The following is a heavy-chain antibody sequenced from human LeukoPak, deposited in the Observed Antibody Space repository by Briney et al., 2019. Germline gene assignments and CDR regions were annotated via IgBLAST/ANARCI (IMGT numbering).Heavy chain of an antibody. V-gene: IGHV4-59*08. J-gene: IGHJ4*02. Sequence: SETLSLTCTVSGGSISSYYWSWIRQPPGKGLEWIGYIYYSGSTNYNPSLKSRVTISVDTSKNQFSLKLSSVTAADTAVYYCARTGYSSGWYYFDYWGQGTLVTVSS. CDR1: GGSISSYY. D-gene: IGHD6-19*01. CDR2: IYYSGST. CDR3: ARTGYSSGWYYFDY.